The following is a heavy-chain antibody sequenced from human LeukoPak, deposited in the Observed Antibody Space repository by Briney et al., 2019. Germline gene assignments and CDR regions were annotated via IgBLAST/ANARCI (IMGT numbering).Heavy chain of an antibody. D-gene: IGHD3-22*01. J-gene: IGHJ4*02. Sequence: SETLSLTCTVSGGSISSSSYYWGWIRQPPGKGLEWIGSIYYSGSTYYNPSLKSRVTISVDTSKNQFSLKLSSVTAADTAVYYCARVIPYYYDSSGYYWGQGTLVTVSS. CDR2: IYYSGST. CDR1: GGSISSSSYY. V-gene: IGHV4-39*07. CDR3: ARVIPYYYDSSGYY.